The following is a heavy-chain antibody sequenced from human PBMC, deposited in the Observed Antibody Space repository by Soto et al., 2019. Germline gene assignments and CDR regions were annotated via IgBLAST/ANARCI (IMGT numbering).Heavy chain of an antibody. Sequence: GGSLRLSCAASGFTFSSYGMHWVRQAPGKGLEWVAVIWYDGSNKYYADSVKGRFTISRDNSKNTLYLQMNSLRAEDTAVYYCARFVDSSGYYYWGYFDYWGQGTLVTVSS. CDR3: ARFVDSSGYYYWGYFDY. V-gene: IGHV3-33*01. CDR2: IWYDGSNK. D-gene: IGHD3-22*01. J-gene: IGHJ4*02. CDR1: GFTFSSYG.